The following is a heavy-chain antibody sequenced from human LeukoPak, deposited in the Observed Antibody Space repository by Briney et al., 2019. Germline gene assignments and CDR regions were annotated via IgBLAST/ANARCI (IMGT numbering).Heavy chain of an antibody. Sequence: SETLSLTCAVSGGSISSSNWWSWVRPPPGKGLGWIGEIYHSGSTNYNPSLKSRVTISVDKSKNQFSLKLSSVTAADTAVYYCAREARSGYYDSSGTYVYWGQGTLVTVSS. V-gene: IGHV4-4*02. CDR3: AREARSGYYDSSGTYVY. D-gene: IGHD3-22*01. CDR2: IYHSGST. J-gene: IGHJ4*02. CDR1: GGSISSSNW.